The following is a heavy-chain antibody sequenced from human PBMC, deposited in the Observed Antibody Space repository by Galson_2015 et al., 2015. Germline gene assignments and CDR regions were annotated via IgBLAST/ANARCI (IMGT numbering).Heavy chain of an antibody. CDR3: ARDRTLDCSGGSCYRAFDI. D-gene: IGHD2-15*01. CDR2: INAGNGNT. J-gene: IGHJ3*02. Sequence: SVKVSCKASGYTFTSYAMHWVRQAPGQRLEWMGWINAGNGNTKYSQKFQGRVTITRDTSASTAYTELSSLRSEDTAVYYCARDRTLDCSGGSCYRAFDIWGQGTMVTVSS. V-gene: IGHV1-3*01. CDR1: GYTFTSYA.